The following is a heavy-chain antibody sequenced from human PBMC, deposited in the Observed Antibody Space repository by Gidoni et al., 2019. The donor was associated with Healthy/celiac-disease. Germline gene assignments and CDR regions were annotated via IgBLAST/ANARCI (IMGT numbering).Heavy chain of an antibody. CDR2: ISGSGGST. J-gene: IGHJ4*02. CDR3: AKDYGSSWYYFDY. D-gene: IGHD6-13*01. CDR1: GFTFSSYA. V-gene: IGHV3-23*01. Sequence: EVQLLESGGGLVQPGGSLRLSCAASGFTFSSYAMGWVRQAPGKGLEWVSAISGSGGSTYYADSVKGRFTISRDNSKNTLYLQMNSLRAEDTAVYYCAKDYGSSWYYFDYWGQGTLVTVSS.